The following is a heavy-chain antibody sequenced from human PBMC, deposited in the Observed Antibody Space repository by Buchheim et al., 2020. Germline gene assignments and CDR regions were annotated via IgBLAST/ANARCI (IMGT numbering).Heavy chain of an antibody. CDR2: ISQSGDT. CDR1: SGSISSSYW. Sequence: QVQLQESGPGLVKPSGTLSLTCAVSSGSISSSYWWSWVRQPPGKGLEWIGEISQSGDTSYTPSLKSRVSMSLDNSKNQLFLNLNSVTAADTAVYYCARNYYFYGMDVWGQGTT. V-gene: IGHV4-4*02. CDR3: ARNYYFYGMDV. J-gene: IGHJ6*02.